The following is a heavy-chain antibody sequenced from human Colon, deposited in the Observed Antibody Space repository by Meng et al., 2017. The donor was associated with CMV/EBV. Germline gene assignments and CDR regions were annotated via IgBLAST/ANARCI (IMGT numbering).Heavy chain of an antibody. CDR1: GGSFSEYD. Sequence: QAQLQQLGAGLWKPSETLALTCAVYGGSFSEYDWSWIRHPPGRGLEWIGEIRHSGSTSYSYNSSLKSRVTISIDTSKNQFSLELTSVTAADTAVYYCAGGSYQAWELLHYWGQGTLVTVSS. CDR3: AGGSYQAWELLHY. J-gene: IGHJ4*02. CDR2: IRHSGSTSY. D-gene: IGHD1-26*01. V-gene: IGHV4-34*01.